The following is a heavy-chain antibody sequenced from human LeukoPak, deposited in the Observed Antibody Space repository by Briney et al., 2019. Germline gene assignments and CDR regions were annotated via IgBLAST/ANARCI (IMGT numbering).Heavy chain of an antibody. CDR1: GFTFSDYA. V-gene: IGHV3-21*01. CDR2: ISGSSSFI. D-gene: IGHD3-16*01. J-gene: IGHJ4*02. CDR3: ARLPQSFVGASPFDF. Sequence: GGSLRLSCAASGFTFSDYAMTWVRQAPGKGLEWVPSISGSSSFIYYTYSVQGRFTVSRDNAENSLFLQMDSLKAEDTAVYYCARLPQSFVGASPFDFWGQGTLVTVSS.